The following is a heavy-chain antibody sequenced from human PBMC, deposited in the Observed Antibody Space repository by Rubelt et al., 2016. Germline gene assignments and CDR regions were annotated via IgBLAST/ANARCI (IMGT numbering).Heavy chain of an antibody. D-gene: IGHD2-21*01. Sequence: GGSLRLSCAASGFPFSRDWMSWVRQAPGKGLEWVAFIRSKGYGGTARYAASVEGRFNISRDDSTGIVYLQMNSLKTEDTAVYYCTRGGGAIGWGQGTLVAVS. CDR1: GFPFSRDW. CDR3: TRGGGAIG. V-gene: IGHV3-49*04. J-gene: IGHJ4*02. CDR2: IRSKGYGGTA.